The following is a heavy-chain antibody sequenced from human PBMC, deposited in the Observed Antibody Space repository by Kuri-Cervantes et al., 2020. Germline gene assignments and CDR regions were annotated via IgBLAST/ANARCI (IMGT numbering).Heavy chain of an antibody. CDR1: GFTFSGYS. CDR3: AKRGGSGNYYNVRGGENYFDY. V-gene: IGHV3-48*01. CDR2: ISSDSSTI. D-gene: IGHD3-10*01. J-gene: IGHJ4*02. Sequence: GGSLRLSCAASGFTFSGYSMNWVRQAPGKGLEWLSYISSDSSTIYYADSVKGRFTISRDNSKNTLYLQMNSLRAEATAVYYCAKRGGSGNYYNVRGGENYFDYWGQGTLVTVSS.